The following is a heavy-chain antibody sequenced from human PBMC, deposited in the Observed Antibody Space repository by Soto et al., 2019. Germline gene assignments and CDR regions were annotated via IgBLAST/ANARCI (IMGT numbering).Heavy chain of an antibody. V-gene: IGHV3-53*02. J-gene: IGHJ4*02. CDR1: GFIVSSSY. D-gene: IGHD6-13*01. CDR2: VYSDGRT. CDR3: ARCSGWYGQCYFDC. Sequence: DVQLVETGGGLIQPGGSLRLSCAASGFIVSSSYMSWVRQAPGKGLEWVSFVYSDGRTYYADSVKGRFTISRDNSKNTLYLQMNSLSAEDTPVYYCARCSGWYGQCYFDCWGQGTLVTVSS.